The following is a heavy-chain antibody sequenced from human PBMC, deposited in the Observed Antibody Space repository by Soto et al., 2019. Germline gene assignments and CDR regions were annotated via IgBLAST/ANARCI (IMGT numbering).Heavy chain of an antibody. D-gene: IGHD6-13*01. V-gene: IGHV4-34*01. CDR1: GGAFIGYY. Sequence: SETLSLTCAVYGGAFIGYYCIFSRHPPMKWLEWLGEINHTGSTNHNPCLKRRVTISVETAKNQFSLKLNSVTAADTAVYSCASGQRRQQLVRFLYYYYGMDVWGQGTTVTVSS. CDR3: ASGQRRQQLVRFLYYYYGMDV. CDR2: INHTGST. J-gene: IGHJ6*02.